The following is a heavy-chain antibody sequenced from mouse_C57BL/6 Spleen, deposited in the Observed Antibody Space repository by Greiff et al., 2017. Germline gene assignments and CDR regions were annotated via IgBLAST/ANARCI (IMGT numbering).Heavy chain of an antibody. D-gene: IGHD1-1*01. CDR3: ASSITTPVAVFAY. CDR2: IDPNSGGT. Sequence: VQLQQPGAELVKPGASVKLSCKASGYTFTSYWMHWVKQRPGRGLEWIGRIDPNSGGTKYNEKFKSKATLTVDKPSSTASLLLSSLTSEDSAVYYFASSITTPVAVFAYWGQGTLVTVSA. CDR1: GYTFTSYW. J-gene: IGHJ3*01. V-gene: IGHV1-72*01.